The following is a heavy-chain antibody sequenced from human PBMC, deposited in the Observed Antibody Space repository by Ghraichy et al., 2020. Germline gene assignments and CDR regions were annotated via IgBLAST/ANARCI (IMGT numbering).Heavy chain of an antibody. J-gene: IGHJ4*02. CDR3: SRLRRAVALSFDF. Sequence: SETLSLTCTVSGGPITSYYWSWVRQPPGKELEWIGYIYYTCSTNYNPSLKSRVTVSEDTSNNQFSLRLDSVTAADTAVYYCSRLRRAVALSFDFWGQGILVTVSS. V-gene: IGHV4-59*08. CDR2: IYYTCST. CDR1: GGPITSYY. D-gene: IGHD6-19*01.